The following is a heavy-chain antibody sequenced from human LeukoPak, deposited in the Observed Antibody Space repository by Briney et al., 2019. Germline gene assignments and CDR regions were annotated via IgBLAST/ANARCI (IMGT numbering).Heavy chain of an antibody. CDR2: INHSGST. V-gene: IGHV4-34*01. CDR1: AGSFSGYY. CDR3: ARTAVTTDYYYYYGMDV. D-gene: IGHD4-17*01. Sequence: SETLSLTCAVYAGSFSGYYWSWIRQPPGKGLEWIGEINHSGSTNYNPSLKSRVTISVDTSKNQFSLKLSSVTAADTAVYYCARTAVTTDYYYYYGMDVWGKGTTVTVSS. J-gene: IGHJ6*04.